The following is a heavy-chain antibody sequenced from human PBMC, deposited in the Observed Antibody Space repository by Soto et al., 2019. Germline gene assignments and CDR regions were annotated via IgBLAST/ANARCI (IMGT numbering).Heavy chain of an antibody. CDR2: ISPRGDST. D-gene: IGHD3-9*01. V-gene: IGHV1-46*01. CDR1: GFTFSDYY. Sequence: ASVKVSCKASGFTFSDYYMHWVRLAPEQGPEWMGIISPRGDSTIYAQKFQGRITMTRDTSTSTVYMELSSLTSDDTAVYYCARAAFDQYFDFWGQGTLVTVSS. CDR3: ARAAFDQYFDF. J-gene: IGHJ4*02.